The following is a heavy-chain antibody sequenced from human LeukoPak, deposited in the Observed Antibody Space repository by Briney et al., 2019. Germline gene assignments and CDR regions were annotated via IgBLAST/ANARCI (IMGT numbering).Heavy chain of an antibody. J-gene: IGHJ4*02. Sequence: GGSLRLSCAASGFTVSSKYMSWVRQAPGKGLEWVAVISYDGSNKYYADSVKGRFTISRDNSKNTLCLQMNSLRAEDTAVYYCARGRRWLQSDFDYWGQGTLVTVSS. CDR3: ARGRRWLQSDFDY. CDR1: GFTVSSKY. V-gene: IGHV3-30-3*01. CDR2: ISYDGSNK. D-gene: IGHD5-24*01.